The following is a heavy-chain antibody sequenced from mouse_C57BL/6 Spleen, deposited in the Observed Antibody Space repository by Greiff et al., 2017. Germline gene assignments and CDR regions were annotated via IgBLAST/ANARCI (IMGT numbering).Heavy chain of an antibody. CDR3: ARQGFDGNLGWFAY. J-gene: IGHJ3*01. D-gene: IGHD2-1*01. Sequence: QVQLQQPGAELVRPGTSVKLSCKASGYTFTSYWMHWVKQRPGQGLEWIGVIDPSDSYTNYNQKFKGKATLTVDTSSSTAYMQLSSLTSEDSAVYYCARQGFDGNLGWFAYWGQGTLVTVSA. V-gene: IGHV1-59*01. CDR2: IDPSDSYT. CDR1: GYTFTSYW.